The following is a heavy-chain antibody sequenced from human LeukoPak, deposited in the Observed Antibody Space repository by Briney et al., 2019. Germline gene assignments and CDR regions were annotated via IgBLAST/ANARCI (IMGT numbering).Heavy chain of an antibody. J-gene: IGHJ3*02. CDR1: GFIFSSHA. D-gene: IGHD3/OR15-3a*01. CDR2: ISYDGSNN. Sequence: GGSLRLSCAASGFIFSSHAMHWVRQAPGTGLEWAAVISYDGSNNYYADSVKGRFTISRDNSKNTLYLQMNSLRAEDTAVYYCARVHRTGWVVDAFDIWGQGTMVTVSS. V-gene: IGHV3-30-3*01. CDR3: ARVHRTGWVVDAFDI.